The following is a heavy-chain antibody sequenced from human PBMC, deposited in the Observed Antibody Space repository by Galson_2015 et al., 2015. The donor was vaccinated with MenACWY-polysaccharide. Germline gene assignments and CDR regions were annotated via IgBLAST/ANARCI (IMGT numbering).Heavy chain of an antibody. D-gene: IGHD2-2*01. CDR2: IGGSGSNT. Sequence: LRLSCAASGFTFCNYAMSWVRQAPGKGLEWVSTIGGSGSNTHYADSVKDRFTISRDNSKNTLSLQMNSLRAEDTAVYYCARVRYSTGKYQFDYWGQGTLVAISS. V-gene: IGHV3-23*01. CDR1: GFTFCNYA. CDR3: ARVRYSTGKYQFDY. J-gene: IGHJ4*02.